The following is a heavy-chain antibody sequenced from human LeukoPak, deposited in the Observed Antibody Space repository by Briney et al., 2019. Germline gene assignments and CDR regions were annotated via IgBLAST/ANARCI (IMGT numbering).Heavy chain of an antibody. CDR2: IFYSGST. CDR1: GGSITGYH. J-gene: IGHJ4*02. CDR3: ARHYTSGWDLDY. V-gene: IGHV4-59*08. D-gene: IGHD6-19*01. Sequence: SETLSLTCSISGGSITGYHWSWIRQPPGKGLEWIGYIFYSGSTSYNPSLKSRVTISMDTSKNQISLKLTSVTAADTAVYYCARHYTSGWDLDYWGQGTPVTVSS.